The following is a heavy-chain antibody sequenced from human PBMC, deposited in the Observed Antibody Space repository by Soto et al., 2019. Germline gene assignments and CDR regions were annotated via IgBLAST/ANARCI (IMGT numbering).Heavy chain of an antibody. CDR2: ISGYSGNT. J-gene: IGHJ1*01. CDR3: ARAAAELLHSRYFLH. CDR1: GYTFTTYG. D-gene: IGHD1-7*01. Sequence: QVPLVQSGAEVMQPGASVKVSCKTSGYTFTTYGVTWVRQAPGQGLEWMGWISGYSGNTNYAQKVQGRVTMTIDTSASTAFMELRSLRSDDTAVYYCARAAAELLHSRYFLHWGQGTLVTVSS. V-gene: IGHV1-18*01.